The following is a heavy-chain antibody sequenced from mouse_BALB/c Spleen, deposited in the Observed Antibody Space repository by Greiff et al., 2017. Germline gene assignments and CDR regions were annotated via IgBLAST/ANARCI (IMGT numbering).Heavy chain of an antibody. CDR3: AREGFYYGSLNPIAY. CDR2: INPSNGRT. CDR1: GYTFTSYW. D-gene: IGHD2-2*01. J-gene: IGHJ3*01. Sequence: QVQLKQPGAELVKPGASVKLSCKASGYTFTSYWMHWVKQRPGQGLEWIGEINPSNGRTNYNEKFKSKATLTVDKSSSTAYMQLSSLTSEDSAVYYCAREGFYYGSLNPIAYWGQGTLVTVSA. V-gene: IGHV1S81*02.